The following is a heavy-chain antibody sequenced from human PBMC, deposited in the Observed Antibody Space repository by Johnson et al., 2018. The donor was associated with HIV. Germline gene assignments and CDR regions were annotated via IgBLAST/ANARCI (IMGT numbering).Heavy chain of an antibody. CDR2: IYSGGRT. J-gene: IGHJ3*01. D-gene: IGHD1-1*01. V-gene: IGHV3-66*02. CDR1: GFTVSNNY. CDR3: VRGREGVDNSGGSFDV. Sequence: VQLVESGGGLVQPGGSLRLSCAASGFTVSNNYMSWVRQAPGKGLEWVSVIYSGGRTYYADSVKGRFTISRDNSKNTLFLQMNSLRPEDTAVFYCVRGREGVDNSGGSFDVWGQGTMVIVSS.